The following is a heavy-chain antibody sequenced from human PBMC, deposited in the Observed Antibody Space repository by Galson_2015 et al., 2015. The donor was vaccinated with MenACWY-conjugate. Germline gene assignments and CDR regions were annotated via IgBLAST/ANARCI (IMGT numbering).Heavy chain of an antibody. D-gene: IGHD6-13*01. CDR1: GGSISSTRNY. V-gene: IGHV4-39*02. CDR2: IYYSGST. CDR3: AREPKVTAVGDFDY. J-gene: IGHJ4*02. Sequence: ETLSLTCTVSGGSISSTRNYWGWIRQPPGKGLELIGSIYYSGSTYYNSSLKSRVTMSVDTSKNQFSLKLSSMTAADTAVYYCAREPKVTAVGDFDYWGQGALVTVSS.